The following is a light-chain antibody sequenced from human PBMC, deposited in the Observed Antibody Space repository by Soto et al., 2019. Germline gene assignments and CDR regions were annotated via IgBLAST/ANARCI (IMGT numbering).Light chain of an antibody. CDR3: QKYDDVPQ. CDR2: DAS. J-gene: IGKJ3*01. CDR1: QDITNH. Sequence: DIQMTQSPSSLSASVGDTVTITYQASQDITNHLNWYQQKPGKAPNLLIYDASHLETGVPSRFSGSGSGTYFTLTISSLQPEDIATYYCQKYDDVPQFGPGTKVDF. V-gene: IGKV1-33*01.